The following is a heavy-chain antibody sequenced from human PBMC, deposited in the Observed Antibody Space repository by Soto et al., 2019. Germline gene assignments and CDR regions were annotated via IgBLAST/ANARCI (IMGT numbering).Heavy chain of an antibody. J-gene: IGHJ5*02. V-gene: IGHV1-2*02. CDR1: GYTFTGYY. D-gene: IGHD3-16*02. CDR2: INPNSGGT. Sequence: ASVKVSCKASGYTFTGYYMHWVRQAPGQGREWMGWINPNSGGTNYAQKFQGRVTMTRDTSISTAYMKLSRLRSDDTAVYYCARGAIMITFGGVIVRENWFDPWGQGTLVTVSS. CDR3: ARGAIMITFGGVIVRENWFDP.